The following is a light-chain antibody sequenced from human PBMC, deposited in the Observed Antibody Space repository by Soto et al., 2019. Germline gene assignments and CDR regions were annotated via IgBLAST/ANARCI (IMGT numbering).Light chain of an antibody. CDR2: AAS. CDR3: QQSYNSPPIT. V-gene: IGKV1-9*01. Sequence: IQLTQSPSSLSASVVDRVTITCRASQGISSYLAWYQQKPGKAPKLLIYAASTLQSGVPSRFSGSGSGTDFTLTISSLQPEDFATYYCQQSYNSPPITFGQGTRLEIK. J-gene: IGKJ5*01. CDR1: QGISSY.